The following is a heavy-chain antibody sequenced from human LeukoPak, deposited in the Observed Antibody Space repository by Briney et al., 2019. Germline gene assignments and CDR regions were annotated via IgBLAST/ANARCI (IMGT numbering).Heavy chain of an antibody. V-gene: IGHV4-30-2*01. J-gene: IGHJ4*02. CDR1: GDSISSGGYS. D-gene: IGHD4-11*01. CDR2: IYHSGTT. CDR3: ARVTTVTTFDY. Sequence: SQTLSLTCAVSGDSISSGGYSWSWIRQPPGKGLEWIGYIYHSGTTYYNPSLKSRVTILVDRSKNQFSLKLGSVTAADTAVYYCARVTTVTTFDYWGQGTLVSDSS.